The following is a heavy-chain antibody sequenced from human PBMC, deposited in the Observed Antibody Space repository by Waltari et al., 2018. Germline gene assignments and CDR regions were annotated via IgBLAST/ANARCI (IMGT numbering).Heavy chain of an antibody. CDR2: IYHSGST. J-gene: IGHJ4*02. CDR3: AGGSITMIVVVITNLVAFDY. Sequence: QVQLQESGPGLVKPSETLSLTCTVSGYSISSGYYWGWIRQPPGKGLEWIGSIYHSGSTYYIPSLKVRVTISVDTSKNQFSLKLSSVNAADTAVYYCAGGSITMIVVVITNLVAFDYWGQGTLVTVSS. D-gene: IGHD3-22*01. CDR1: GYSISSGYY. V-gene: IGHV4-38-2*02.